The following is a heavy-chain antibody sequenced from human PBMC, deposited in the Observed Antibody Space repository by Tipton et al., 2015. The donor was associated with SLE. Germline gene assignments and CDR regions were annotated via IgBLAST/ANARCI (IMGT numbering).Heavy chain of an antibody. V-gene: IGHV3-7*03. J-gene: IGHJ4*02. CDR3: AKVGWGFCISPGCYLRPPADF. D-gene: IGHD2-2*01. CDR2: INQAGREK. Sequence: SLRLSCAASGFRFSSYWMSWVRQAPGRGLAWVANINQAGREKNYVDSVKGRFTVSRDNADNSVYLQMNSLRAEDTAVYYCAKVGWGFCISPGCYLRPPADFWGQGTLVTVSS. CDR1: GFRFSSYW.